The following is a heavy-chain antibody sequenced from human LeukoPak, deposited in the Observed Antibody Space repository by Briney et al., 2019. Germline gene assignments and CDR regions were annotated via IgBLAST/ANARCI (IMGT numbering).Heavy chain of an antibody. CDR3: ARIGTMTKGAFDI. Sequence: SETLSLTCTVSGGSISSYYWSWIRQPPGKGLEWIGYIYYSGSTNYNPSLKSRVTISVDTSKNQFSLKLNSVTAADTAVYYCARIGTMTKGAFDIWGQGTMVTVSS. D-gene: IGHD3-22*01. J-gene: IGHJ3*02. CDR2: IYYSGST. V-gene: IGHV4-59*01. CDR1: GGSISSYY.